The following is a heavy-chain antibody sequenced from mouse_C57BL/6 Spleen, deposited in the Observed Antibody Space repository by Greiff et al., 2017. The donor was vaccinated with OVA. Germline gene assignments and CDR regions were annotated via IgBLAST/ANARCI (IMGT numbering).Heavy chain of an antibody. CDR1: GFTFSDYG. J-gene: IGHJ2*01. Sequence: DVQLVESGGGLVKPGGSLKLSCAASGFTFSDYGMHWVRQAPEKGLEWVAYISSGSSTIYYADTVKGRFTISRDNAKNTLFLQMTSLRSEDTAMYYCARLGLYYFDYWGQGTTLTVSS. D-gene: IGHD4-1*01. CDR2: ISSGSSTI. V-gene: IGHV5-17*01. CDR3: ARLGLYYFDY.